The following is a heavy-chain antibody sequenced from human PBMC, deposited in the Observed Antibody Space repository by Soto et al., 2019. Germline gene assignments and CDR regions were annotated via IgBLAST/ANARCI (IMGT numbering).Heavy chain of an antibody. Sequence: GESLKISCKGSGYSFTSYWISWVRQMPGKGLEWMGRIDPSDSYTNYSPSFQGHVTISADKSISTAYLQWSSLKASDTAMYYCARRCSSTSCSQPRDYYYYGMDVWGQGTTVT. CDR2: IDPSDSYT. CDR3: ARRCSSTSCSQPRDYYYYGMDV. V-gene: IGHV5-10-1*01. J-gene: IGHJ6*02. CDR1: GYSFTSYW. D-gene: IGHD2-2*01.